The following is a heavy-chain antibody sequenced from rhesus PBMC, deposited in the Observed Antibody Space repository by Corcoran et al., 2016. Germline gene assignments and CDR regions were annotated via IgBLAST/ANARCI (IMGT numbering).Heavy chain of an antibody. CDR3: ARSVAGLDF. CDR1: GGSFNTYW. CDR2: INGNSGST. V-gene: IGHV4-80*01. D-gene: IGHD4-29*01. Sequence: QVQLQESGPGLVRPSETLSLTCAVPGGSFNTYWWSWIRQPPGKGLEGIGEINGNSGSTNYNPSPKSRVTISKDASENQFSLKLISVTAADTAVYSCARSVAGLDFWGQGLLVTVSS. J-gene: IGHJ4*01.